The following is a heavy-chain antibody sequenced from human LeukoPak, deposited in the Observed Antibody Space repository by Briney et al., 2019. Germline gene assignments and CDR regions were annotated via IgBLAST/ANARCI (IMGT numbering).Heavy chain of an antibody. CDR2: IDSKNGDT. J-gene: IGHJ4*02. CDR1: GYTFTAYY. Sequence: GASVKVSCKASGYTFTAYYMHWVRQAPGQGLEWMGWIDSKNGDTKYAQKFQSRLIITRDTSIGIAYMELRSLISDDTAVYYCASEAYCFGGRCSVQRVASWGQGTPVTVSS. CDR3: ASEAYCFGGRCSVQRVAS. D-gene: IGHD2-15*01. V-gene: IGHV1-2*02.